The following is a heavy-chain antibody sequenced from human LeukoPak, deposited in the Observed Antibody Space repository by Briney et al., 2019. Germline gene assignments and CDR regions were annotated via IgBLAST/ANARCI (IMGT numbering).Heavy chain of an antibody. CDR1: GFTFSSYS. CDR3: ARVLEAASLIDYYGMDV. D-gene: IGHD2-8*01. Sequence: GGSLRLSCAASGFTFSSYSMNWVCQAPGKGLEWVSSISSSSSYIYYADSVKGRFTISRDNAKNSLYLQMNSLRAEDTAVYYCARVLEAASLIDYYGMDVWGQGTTVTVSS. J-gene: IGHJ6*02. V-gene: IGHV3-21*01. CDR2: ISSSSSYI.